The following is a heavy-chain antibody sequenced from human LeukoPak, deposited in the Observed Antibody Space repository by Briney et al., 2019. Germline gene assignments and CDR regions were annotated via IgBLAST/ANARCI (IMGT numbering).Heavy chain of an antibody. J-gene: IGHJ6*02. CDR3: ARDNGYGDYVWGSYRSTPLGYYYYGMDV. CDR1: GYTFTCYG. D-gene: IGHD3-16*02. CDR2: ISAYNGNT. V-gene: IGHV1-18*01. Sequence: ASVKVSCKASGYTFTCYGISWVRQAPGQGLEWMGWISAYNGNTNYAQKLQGRVTMTTDTSTSTAYMELRSLRSDDTAVYYCARDNGYGDYVWGSYRSTPLGYYYYGMDVWGQGTTVTVSS.